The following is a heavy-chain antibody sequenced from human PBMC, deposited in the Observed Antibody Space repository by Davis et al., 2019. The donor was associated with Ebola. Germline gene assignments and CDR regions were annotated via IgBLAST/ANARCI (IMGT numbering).Heavy chain of an antibody. CDR1: GGTFSSYA. J-gene: IGHJ6*02. V-gene: IGHV1-69*04. CDR2: IIPILGIA. D-gene: IGHD2-2*01. CDR3: AREGYCSSTSCLYSYYYYYYGMDV. Sequence: AASVKVSCKASGGTFSSYAISWVRQAPGQGLEWMGRIIPILGIANYAQNFQGRVTITADKSTSTAYMELRSLRSDDTAVYYCAREGYCSSTSCLYSYYYYYYGMDVWGQGTTVTVSS.